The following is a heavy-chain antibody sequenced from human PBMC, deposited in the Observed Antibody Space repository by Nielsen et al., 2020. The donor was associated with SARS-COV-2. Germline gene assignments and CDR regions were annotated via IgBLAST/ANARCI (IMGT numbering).Heavy chain of an antibody. V-gene: IGHV3-11*05. Sequence: RQAPGKGLEWLSFISRSSGDTKYADSVEDRFIISRDNAENSLFLQVNSLRAEDTAVYYCARGANHSDYWGQGTLVTVSS. J-gene: IGHJ4*02. CDR3: ARGANHSDY. CDR2: ISRSSGDT.